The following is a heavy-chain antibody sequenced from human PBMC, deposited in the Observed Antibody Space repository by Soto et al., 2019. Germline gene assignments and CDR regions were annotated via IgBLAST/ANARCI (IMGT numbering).Heavy chain of an antibody. CDR1: GFTFSNAW. CDR3: TTSYYYDSSGYYFSYYYYGMDV. Sequence: GGSLRLSCAASGFTFSNAWMSWVRQAPGKGLEWVGRIKSKTDGGTTDYAAPVKGRFTISRDDSKNTLYLQMNSLKTEDTAVYYCTTSYYYDSSGYYFSYYYYGMDVWGQGTTITVSS. J-gene: IGHJ6*02. V-gene: IGHV3-15*01. D-gene: IGHD3-22*01. CDR2: IKSKTDGGTT.